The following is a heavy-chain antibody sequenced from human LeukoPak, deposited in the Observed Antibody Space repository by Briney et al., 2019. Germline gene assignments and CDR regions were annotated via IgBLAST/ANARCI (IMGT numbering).Heavy chain of an antibody. J-gene: IGHJ4*02. CDR2: ISYSGST. D-gene: IGHD3-10*01. CDR3: ARRGYGSGSYYFDY. Sequence: SETLSLTCTVSGGSISSSSYYWGWIRQPPGKGLEWIGSISYSGSTYYNPSLKSRVTISVDTSKNQFSLKLSSVTAADTAVYYCARRGYGSGSYYFDYWGQGTLVTVSA. CDR1: GGSISSSSYY. V-gene: IGHV4-39*01.